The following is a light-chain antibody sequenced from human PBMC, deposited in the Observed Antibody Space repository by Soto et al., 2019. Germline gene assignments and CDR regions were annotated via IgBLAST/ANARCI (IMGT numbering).Light chain of an antibody. CDR2: AAS. J-gene: IGKJ4*01. CDR3: QKYNSAPLT. CDR1: QGIGIY. V-gene: IGKV1-27*01. Sequence: DIQMTQSPSSLSASLGDRVTITCRASQGIGIYLAWFQQRPGKVPKLLIYAASTLQSGVPSRFSGSGSGTEFTLPISSLQPEDVATYYCQKYNSAPLTFGGGTRVEIK.